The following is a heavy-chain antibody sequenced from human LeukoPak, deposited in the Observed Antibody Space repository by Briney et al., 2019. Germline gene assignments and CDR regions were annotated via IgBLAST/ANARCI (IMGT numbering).Heavy chain of an antibody. V-gene: IGHV1-2*02. CDR3: AREDSGSYGSQPE. J-gene: IGHJ4*02. CDR2: INPNSGGT. D-gene: IGHD1-26*01. Sequence: ASVKVSCKASGYTFTGYYMHWVRQAPGQGLEWMGWINPNSGGTNYAQKVQGRVTMTRDTSISTAYMELSRLRSDDTAVYFCAREDSGSYGSQPEWGQGTLVTVSS. CDR1: GYTFTGYY.